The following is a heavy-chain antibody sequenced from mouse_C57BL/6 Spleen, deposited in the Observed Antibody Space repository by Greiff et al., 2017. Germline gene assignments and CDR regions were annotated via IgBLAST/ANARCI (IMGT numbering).Heavy chain of an antibody. J-gene: IGHJ1*03. V-gene: IGHV1-26*01. D-gene: IGHD1-1*01. Sequence: VQLQQSGPELVKPGASVKISCKASGYTFTDYYMNWVKQSHGKSLEWIGDINPNNGGTSYNQKFKGKATLTVDKSSSTAYMELRSLTSEDSAVYYCARVRFYYYGSSYGWYVDVWGTGTTVTVSS. CDR1: GYTFTDYY. CDR3: ARVRFYYYGSSYGWYVDV. CDR2: INPNNGGT.